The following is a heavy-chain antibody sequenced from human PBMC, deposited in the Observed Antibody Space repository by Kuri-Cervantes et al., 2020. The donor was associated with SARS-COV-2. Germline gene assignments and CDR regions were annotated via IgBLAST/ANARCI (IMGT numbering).Heavy chain of an antibody. D-gene: IGHD2-2*01. CDR3: ARELVVPAATGYYYYGMDV. CDR2: IYHSGST. Sequence: SETLSLTCAVSVGSISSGGYSWSWIRQPPGKGLEWIGYIYHSGSTYYNPSLKSRVTISVDRSKNQFSLKLSSVTAADTAVYYCARELVVPAATGYYYYGMDVWGQGTTVTVSS. V-gene: IGHV4-30-2*01. J-gene: IGHJ6*02. CDR1: VGSISSGGYS.